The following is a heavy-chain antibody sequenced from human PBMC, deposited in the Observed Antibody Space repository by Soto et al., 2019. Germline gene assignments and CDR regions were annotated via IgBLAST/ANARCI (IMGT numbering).Heavy chain of an antibody. CDR2: IIPIFGTA. CDR1: GGTFSSYA. J-gene: IGHJ4*02. V-gene: IGHV1-69*13. D-gene: IGHD3-22*01. CDR3: ARGSYDSSGYYYAIDY. Sequence: SVKVSCKASGGTFSSYAISWVRQAPGQGLEWMGGIIPIFGTANYAQKFQGRVTITADESTSTAYMELSSLRSEDTAVYYCARGSYDSSGYYYAIDYWGQGTLVTVSS.